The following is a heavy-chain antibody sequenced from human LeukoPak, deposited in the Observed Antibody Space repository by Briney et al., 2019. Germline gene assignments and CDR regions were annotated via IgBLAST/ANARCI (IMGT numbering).Heavy chain of an antibody. CDR1: GFTFSSYS. Sequence: GGSLRLSCAASGFTFSSYSMNWVRQAPGKGLEWVSSISSSSSYIYYADSVKGRFTISRDNAKNSLYLQMNSLRAEDTAVYYCARDLDSSGWYGGVDYWGQGTLVTVSS. J-gene: IGHJ4*02. V-gene: IGHV3-21*01. CDR3: ARDLDSSGWYGGVDY. CDR2: ISSSSSYI. D-gene: IGHD6-19*01.